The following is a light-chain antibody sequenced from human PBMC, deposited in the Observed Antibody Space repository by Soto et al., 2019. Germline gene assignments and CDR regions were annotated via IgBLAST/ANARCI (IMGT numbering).Light chain of an antibody. CDR1: QSVLYSSNNKNY. V-gene: IGKV4-1*01. J-gene: IGKJ2*01. CDR2: WAS. Sequence: DIVMTQSPDSLAVSLGERATINCKSSQSVLYSSNNKNYLAWYQQKPGQPPKLLIYWASTRESGVPGRFSGSGSGTDFTLTISSLQAEDVAVYYCQQDYSSPYTFGQGTKLEIK. CDR3: QQDYSSPYT.